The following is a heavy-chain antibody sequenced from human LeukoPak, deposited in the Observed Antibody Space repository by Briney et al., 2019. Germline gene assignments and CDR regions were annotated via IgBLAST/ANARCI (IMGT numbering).Heavy chain of an antibody. Sequence: GSSVKVSCKASGYTFTRYAMHWVRQAPGQRLEWMGWINAGNGNTKYSQKFQGRVTINRDTSASTAYMELSSLRSEDTAVYYCARRPSGWFGMDVWGQGTTVTVSS. J-gene: IGHJ6*02. CDR3: ARRPSGWFGMDV. CDR1: GYTFTRYA. D-gene: IGHD6-19*01. V-gene: IGHV1-3*01. CDR2: INAGNGNT.